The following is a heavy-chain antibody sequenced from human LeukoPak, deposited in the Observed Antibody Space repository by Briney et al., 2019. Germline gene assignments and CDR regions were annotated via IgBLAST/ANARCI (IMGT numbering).Heavy chain of an antibody. V-gene: IGHV3-21*01. CDR1: GFTFSSYS. J-gene: IGHJ4*02. CDR3: AKSNGRADAPYYFDY. Sequence: PGGSLRLFCAASGFTFSSYSMNWVRQAPGKGLEWVSSISSSSSYIYYADSVKGRFTISRDNAKNSLYLQMNSLRAEDTAVFYCAKSNGRADAPYYFDYWGRGTLVTVSS. D-gene: IGHD2-8*01. CDR2: ISSSSSYI.